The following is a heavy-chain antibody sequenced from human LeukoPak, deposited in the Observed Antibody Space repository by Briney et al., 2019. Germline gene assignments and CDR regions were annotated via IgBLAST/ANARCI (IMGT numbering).Heavy chain of an antibody. Sequence: PGESLRLSCAASGFTVRNNYMSWVRQAPGKGLEWVSVIFVDGSASYADSVRGRFTISRDNSKNTLYLQMNSLRAEDTAVYYCAIRIAASDFDYWGQGTLVTVSS. D-gene: IGHD6-13*01. V-gene: IGHV3-53*01. CDR2: IFVDGSA. CDR1: GFTVRNNY. CDR3: AIRIAASDFDY. J-gene: IGHJ4*02.